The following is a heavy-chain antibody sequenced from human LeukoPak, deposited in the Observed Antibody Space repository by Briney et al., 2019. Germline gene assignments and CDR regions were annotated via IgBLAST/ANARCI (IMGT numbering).Heavy chain of an antibody. CDR3: ARELRRDGYNSFGTIDY. CDR1: GDSVSSNSAA. V-gene: IGHV6-1*01. D-gene: IGHD5-24*01. Sequence: SQTLSLTCAISGDSVSSNSAAWNWIRQSPSRGLEWLGRTYYRSKWYNDYAVSVKSRITINPDTSKNQFSLQLNSVAPEDTAVYYCARELRRDGYNSFGTIDYRGQGTLVTVSS. J-gene: IGHJ4*02. CDR2: TYYRSKWYN.